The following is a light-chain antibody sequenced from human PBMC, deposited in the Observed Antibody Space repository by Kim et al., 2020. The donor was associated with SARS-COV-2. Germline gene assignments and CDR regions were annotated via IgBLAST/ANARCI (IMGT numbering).Light chain of an antibody. Sequence: PGGTVTLPCGSSTGAVTSSHFPCWFQHKPGQAPITLNYDITQRHSWTPARFSGSLLEDKAALTLSGAQPEDDADYYCLLYCSGVRVFGGGTQLTVL. CDR3: LLYCSGVRV. CDR2: DIT. V-gene: IGLV7-46*01. J-gene: IGLJ2*01. CDR1: TGAVTSSHF.